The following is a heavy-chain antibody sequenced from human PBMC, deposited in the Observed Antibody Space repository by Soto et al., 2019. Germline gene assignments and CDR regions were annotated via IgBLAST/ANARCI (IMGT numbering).Heavy chain of an antibody. CDR3: AKGTMIRGRTTFDY. CDR2: ISWGGGLI. V-gene: IGHV3-9*01. J-gene: IGHJ4*02. CDR1: GFIFDDFG. Sequence: EVQLVESGGGLVQPGRSLRLSCAASGFIFDDFGMHWVRQTPGKGLEWVSGISWGGGLIGYADSVKGRFTISRDNAKNSLYLQMNSLRPEDTALYYCAKGTMIRGRTTFDYWGQGTLVTVSS. D-gene: IGHD3-10*01.